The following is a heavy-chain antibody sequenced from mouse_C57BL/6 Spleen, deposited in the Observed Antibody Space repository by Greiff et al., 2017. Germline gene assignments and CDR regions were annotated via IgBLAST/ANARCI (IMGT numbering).Heavy chain of an antibody. J-gene: IGHJ4*01. CDR1: GYTFTDYE. CDR3: PRTTVVARAMDD. Sequence: QVQLQQSGAELVRPGASVTLSCKASGYTFTDYEMHWVKQTPVHGLEWIGAIDPETGGTAYNQKFKGKAILTADKSSITAYMELRSLTSEDSAVYYCPRTTVVARAMDDWGQGTSVTVSS. D-gene: IGHD1-1*01. CDR2: IDPETGGT. V-gene: IGHV1-15*01.